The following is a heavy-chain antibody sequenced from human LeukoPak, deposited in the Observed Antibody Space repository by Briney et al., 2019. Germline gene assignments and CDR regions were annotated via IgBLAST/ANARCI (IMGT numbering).Heavy chain of an antibody. J-gene: IGHJ5*02. D-gene: IGHD1-26*01. Sequence: SETLSLTCTVSGGSISSSSYYWGWIRQPPGKGLEWIGSIYYSGSTYYNPSLKSRVTISVDTSKNQFSLKLSSVTAADTAVYYCARLSGKGWFDPWGQGTLVTVSS. V-gene: IGHV4-39*07. CDR2: IYYSGST. CDR3: ARLSGKGWFDP. CDR1: GGSISSSSYY.